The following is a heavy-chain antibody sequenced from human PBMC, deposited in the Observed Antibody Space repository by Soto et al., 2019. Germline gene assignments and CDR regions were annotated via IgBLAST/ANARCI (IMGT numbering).Heavy chain of an antibody. D-gene: IGHD5-18*01. CDR2: ISSSSSYI. V-gene: IGHV3-21*01. CDR3: ARVRPSQGRSYGPFDY. Sequence: PGGSLRLSCAASGFTFSSYSMNWVRQAPGKGLEWVSSISSSSSYIYYADSVKGRFTISRDNAKNSLYLQMNSLRAEDTAVYYCARVRPSQGRSYGPFDYWGQGTLVTVSS. CDR1: GFTFSSYS. J-gene: IGHJ4*02.